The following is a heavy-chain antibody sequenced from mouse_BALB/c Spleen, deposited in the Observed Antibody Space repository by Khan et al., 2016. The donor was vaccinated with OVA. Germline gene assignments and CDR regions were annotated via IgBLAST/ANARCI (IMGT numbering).Heavy chain of an antibody. CDR1: GYTFTNYG. V-gene: IGHV9-1*02. CDR2: INTYTGEP. Sequence: QIQLVQSGPELKKPGETVKISCKASGYTFTNYGMHWVKQAPGKGLKWMGWINTYTGEPTYADDFKGRFAFSLETSASTAYLQISNLKNEDMTTYFCARSSSYWYSDVWGAGTTVTVSS. CDR3: ARSSSYWYSDV. J-gene: IGHJ1*01. D-gene: IGHD1-3*01.